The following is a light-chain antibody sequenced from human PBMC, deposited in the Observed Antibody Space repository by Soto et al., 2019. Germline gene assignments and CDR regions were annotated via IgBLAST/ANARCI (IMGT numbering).Light chain of an antibody. CDR1: SSDVGGYNY. Sequence: QSALTQPASVSGSPGQSITISCTGTSSDVGGYNYVSWYQQHPGKAPKLMIYEVSNRPSGVSNRFSGSKSGNTASLTISGLQAEDEADYYCSSYPSSSPRVFGGGTKVTVL. V-gene: IGLV2-14*01. CDR2: EVS. CDR3: SSYPSSSPRV. J-gene: IGLJ3*02.